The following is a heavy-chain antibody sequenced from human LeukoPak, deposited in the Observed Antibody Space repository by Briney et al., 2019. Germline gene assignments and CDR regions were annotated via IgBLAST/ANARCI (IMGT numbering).Heavy chain of an antibody. CDR3: ARDIAVAGTGDAFDI. V-gene: IGHV1-2*02. CDR1: GYTFTGYY. D-gene: IGHD6-19*01. CDR2: INPNSGGT. Sequence: ASVKVSCKASGYTFTGYYMHWVRQAPGQGLEWMGWINPNSGGTNYAQKLQGRVTMTTDTSTSTAYMELRSLRSDDTAVYYCARDIAVAGTGDAFDIWGQGTMVTVSS. J-gene: IGHJ3*02.